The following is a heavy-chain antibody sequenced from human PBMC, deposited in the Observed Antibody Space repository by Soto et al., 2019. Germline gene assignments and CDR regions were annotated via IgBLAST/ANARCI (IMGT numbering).Heavy chain of an antibody. V-gene: IGHV3-30*18. CDR3: AKGFSYSVIDY. CDR2: ISYDGSNN. Sequence: QVQLVESGGGVVQPGRSLRLSCAAAGFTFSTYGMHWVRQAPGKGREWVAVISYDGSNNYYADSVKGRFTISRDNSKNTLYLQMSSLRAEDTAVYYCAKGFSYSVIDYWGQGTLVTVSS. CDR1: GFTFSTYG. J-gene: IGHJ4*02. D-gene: IGHD5-18*01.